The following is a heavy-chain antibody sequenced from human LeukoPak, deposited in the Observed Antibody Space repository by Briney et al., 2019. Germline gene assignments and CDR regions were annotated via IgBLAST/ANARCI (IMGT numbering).Heavy chain of an antibody. CDR2: INPDSGDT. CDR1: GYKFVAYY. D-gene: IGHD3-3*01. J-gene: IGHJ5*02. Sequence: ASVTVSCKASGYKFVAYYIHWVRQSPGQGLEWLGRINPDSGDTNYAQKFQGRVTMMRDTSSSIAYMELSRLKSDDTAIYYCARESQVFWPKETNWFDPWGHGTLVTVAS. CDR3: ARESQVFWPKETNWFDP. V-gene: IGHV1-2*06.